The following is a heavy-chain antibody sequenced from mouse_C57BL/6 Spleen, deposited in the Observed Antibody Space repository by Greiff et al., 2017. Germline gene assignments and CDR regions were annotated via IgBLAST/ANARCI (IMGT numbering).Heavy chain of an antibody. J-gene: IGHJ2*01. V-gene: IGHV1-82*01. CDR3: ANYGSSSDFDY. Sequence: QVQLKESGPELVKPGASVKISCKASGYAFSSSWMNWVKQRPGKGLEWIGLLYPGGGDTNYNGKFKGKATLTADKSSSTAYMQLSSLTSEDSAVYFCANYGSSSDFDYWGQGTTLTVSS. CDR1: GYAFSSSW. CDR2: LYPGGGDT. D-gene: IGHD1-1*01.